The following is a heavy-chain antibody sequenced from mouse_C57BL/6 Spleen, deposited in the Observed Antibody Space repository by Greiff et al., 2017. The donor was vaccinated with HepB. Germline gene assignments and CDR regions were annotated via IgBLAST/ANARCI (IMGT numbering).Heavy chain of an antibody. Sequence: QVQLQQPGAELVKPGASVKLSCKASGYTFTSYWMHWVKQRPGQGLEWIGMIHPNSGSTNYNEKFKSKATLTVDKSSSTAYMQLSSLTSEDSAVYYCARSGSSGGYYAMDYWGQGTSVTVSS. CDR2: IHPNSGST. V-gene: IGHV1-64*01. CDR3: ARSGSSGGYYAMDY. J-gene: IGHJ4*01. D-gene: IGHD1-1*01. CDR1: GYTFTSYW.